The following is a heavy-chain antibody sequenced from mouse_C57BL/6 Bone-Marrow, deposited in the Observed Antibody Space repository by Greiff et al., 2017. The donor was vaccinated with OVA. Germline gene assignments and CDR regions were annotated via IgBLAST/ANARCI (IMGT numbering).Heavy chain of an antibody. CDR2: INPNNGGT. CDR1: GYTFTDYY. D-gene: IGHD2-2*01. CDR3: ARRAMVKGYYFDY. Sequence: VQLQQSGPELVKPGASVKISCKASGYTFTDYYMNWVKQSHGKSLEWIGDINPNNGGTSYNQKFKGKATLTVDKSSSTAYMELRSLTSEDSAVYYCARRAMVKGYYFDYWGQGTTLTVSS. V-gene: IGHV1-26*01. J-gene: IGHJ2*01.